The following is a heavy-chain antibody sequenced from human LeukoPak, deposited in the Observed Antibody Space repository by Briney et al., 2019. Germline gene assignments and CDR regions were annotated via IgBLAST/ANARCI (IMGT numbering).Heavy chain of an antibody. D-gene: IGHD3-10*01. CDR2: ISGSGTST. J-gene: IGHJ4*02. CDR3: AKAYGSGSYYPDY. V-gene: IGHV3-23*01. Sequence: GGSLRLSCAGSGFTFSSYAMSWVRQAPGKGLEWVSTISGSGTSTYYADSVKGRFTISRDNSKNTLYLQMNSLRAEDTAIYYCAKAYGSGSYYPDYWGQGTLVTVSS. CDR1: GFTFSSYA.